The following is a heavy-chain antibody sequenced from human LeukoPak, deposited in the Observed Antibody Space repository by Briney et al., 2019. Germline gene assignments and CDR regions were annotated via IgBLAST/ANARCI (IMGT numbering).Heavy chain of an antibody. CDR1: GGTFSSYA. Sequence: SVKVSCKASGGTFSSYAISWVRQTPGQGLEWMGRIIPILGIANYAQKFQGRVTITADKSTSTAYMELSSLRSDDTAVYYCARDGPRGIVGARGAFDIWGQGTMVTVSS. J-gene: IGHJ3*02. CDR2: IIPILGIA. V-gene: IGHV1-69*04. CDR3: ARDGPRGIVGARGAFDI. D-gene: IGHD1-26*01.